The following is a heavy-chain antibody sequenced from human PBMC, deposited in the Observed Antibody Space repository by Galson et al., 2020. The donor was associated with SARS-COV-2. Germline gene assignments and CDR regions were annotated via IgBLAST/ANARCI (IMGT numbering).Heavy chain of an antibody. V-gene: IGHV4-39*01. D-gene: IGHD3-16*01. CDR3: ARRRWNLLWGEDTFDY. CDR1: GGSIRGASYY. Sequence: SETLSLTCSVSGGSIRGASYYWGWIRQPPVKGLEWIGNVYNIGNTYYNPSLESRVTMSVDTSKSQFSLKLTSVTAADTAVYYCARRRWNLLWGEDTFDYWGQGTLVTVSS. CDR2: VYNIGNT. J-gene: IGHJ4*02.